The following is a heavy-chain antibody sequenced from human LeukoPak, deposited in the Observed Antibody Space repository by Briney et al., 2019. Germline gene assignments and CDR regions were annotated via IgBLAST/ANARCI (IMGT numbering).Heavy chain of an antibody. D-gene: IGHD6-13*01. CDR1: GYTFTSYG. CDR2: ISAYNGNT. J-gene: IGHJ3*02. Sequence: ASVKVSCKASGYTFTSYGISWVRQAPGQGLEWMGWISAYNGNTNYAPSVQGRVTMTTDTSTSTVYMELSSLRSEDTAVYYCARDSQLVVAFDIWGQGTMVTVSS. CDR3: ARDSQLVVAFDI. V-gene: IGHV1-18*01.